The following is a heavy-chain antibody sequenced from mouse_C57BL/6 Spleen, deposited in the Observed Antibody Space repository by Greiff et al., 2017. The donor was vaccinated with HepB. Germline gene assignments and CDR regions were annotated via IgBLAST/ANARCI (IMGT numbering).Heavy chain of an antibody. Sequence: VQLQQPGAELVKPGASVKLSCKASGYTFTSYWMQWVKQRPGQGLEWIGEIDPSDSYTNYNQKFKGKATLTVDTSSSTAYMQLSSLTSEDSAVYYCATSRGYDYDGGYWGQGTLVTVSA. V-gene: IGHV1-50*01. CDR1: GYTFTSYW. J-gene: IGHJ3*01. CDR3: ATSRGYDYDGGY. CDR2: IDPSDSYT. D-gene: IGHD2-4*01.